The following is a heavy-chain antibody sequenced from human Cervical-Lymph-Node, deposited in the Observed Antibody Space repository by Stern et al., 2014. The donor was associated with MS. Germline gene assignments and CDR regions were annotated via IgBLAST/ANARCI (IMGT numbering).Heavy chain of an antibody. CDR3: ARQRYFDY. J-gene: IGHJ4*02. V-gene: IGHV5-51*01. CDR1: GYTFTSYW. CDR2: LFPGGSGI. Sequence: VQLLQSGPEVKRPGESLKISCHASGYTFTSYWTGRVRQMPGKGLEGIAILFPGGSGIRYSPSFQGQVTISADKSSSTAYLQWNNLKASDTAIYYCARQRYFDYWGQGTLVTVSS.